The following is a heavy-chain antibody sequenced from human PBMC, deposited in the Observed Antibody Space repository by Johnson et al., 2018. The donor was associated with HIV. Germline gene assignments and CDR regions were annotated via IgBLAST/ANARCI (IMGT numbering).Heavy chain of an antibody. CDR2: ISYDGSNK. V-gene: IGHV3-30*14. Sequence: VQLLESGGGVVQPGRSLRLSCAASGFTFSSYAMHWVRQAPGKGLEWVAVISYDGSNKYYADSVKGRFTISRDNSKNTLYLQINSLRVEYTAVYYCAKDLVATIQGPWGATNAFDIWGQGTMVTVSA. CDR1: GFTFSSYA. CDR3: AKDLVATIQGPWGATNAFDI. D-gene: IGHD5-12*01. J-gene: IGHJ3*02.